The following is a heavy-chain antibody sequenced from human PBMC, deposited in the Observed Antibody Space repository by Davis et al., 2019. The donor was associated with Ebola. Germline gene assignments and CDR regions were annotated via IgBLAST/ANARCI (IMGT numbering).Heavy chain of an antibody. CDR3: ARSRMYHYYYGMDV. CDR2: IYDSGSTAYNPSR. CDR1: GGSISGSY. V-gene: IGHV4-59*01. J-gene: IGHJ6*02. Sequence: MPGGSLRLSCTVSGGSISGSYWSWIRQPPGKGLEWIGYIYDSGSTAYNPSRNYNPSLKSRVTISLDTSQNQFSLKLTSATAADTAVYYCARSRMYHYYYGMDVWGQGTTVTVSS.